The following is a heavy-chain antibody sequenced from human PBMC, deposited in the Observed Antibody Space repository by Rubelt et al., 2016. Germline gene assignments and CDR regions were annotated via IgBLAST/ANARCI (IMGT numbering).Heavy chain of an antibody. V-gene: IGHV3-7*01. J-gene: IGHJ3*02. D-gene: IGHD3-3*01. CDR1: GFTFSSYW. CDR2: IKQDGSEK. Sequence: AASGFTFSSYWMSWVRQAPGKGLEWVANIKQDGSEKYYVDSVKGRFTISRDNAKNSLYLQMNSLRAEDTAVYYCARRAGYDFWSGYYSSPGDDAFDIWGQGTMVTVSS. CDR3: ARRAGYDFWSGYYSSPGDDAFDI.